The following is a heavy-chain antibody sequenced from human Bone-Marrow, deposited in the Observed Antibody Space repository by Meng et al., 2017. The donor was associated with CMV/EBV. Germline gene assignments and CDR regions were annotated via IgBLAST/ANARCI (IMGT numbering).Heavy chain of an antibody. D-gene: IGHD1-1*01. CDR2: IYYSGST. Sequence: GSLRLSCAASGFTFSNAWMSWVRQAPGKGLEWVGSIYYSGSTYYNPSLKSRVTISVDTSKNQFSLKLSSVTAADTAVYYCARGLGTDAFDIWGQGTMVTVSS. V-gene: IGHV4-4*02. CDR1: GFTFSNAW. CDR3: ARGLGTDAFDI. J-gene: IGHJ3*02.